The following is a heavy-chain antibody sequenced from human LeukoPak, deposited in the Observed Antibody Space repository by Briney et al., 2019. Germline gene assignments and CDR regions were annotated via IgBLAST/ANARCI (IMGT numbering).Heavy chain of an antibody. D-gene: IGHD3-3*01. CDR1: GYTFTSYG. J-gene: IGHJ4*02. Sequence: ASVEVSCKASGYTFTSYGISWVRQAPGKGLEWMGWISAYNGNTNYAQKLQGRVTMTRDMSTSTVYMELSSLRSEDTAVYYCARVLYRVVGNLGYWGQGTLVTVSS. CDR3: ARVLYRVVGNLGY. CDR2: ISAYNGNT. V-gene: IGHV1-18*01.